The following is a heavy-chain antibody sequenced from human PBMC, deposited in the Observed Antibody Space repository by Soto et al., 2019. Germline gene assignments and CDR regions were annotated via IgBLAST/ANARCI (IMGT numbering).Heavy chain of an antibody. D-gene: IGHD2-21*02. Sequence: QVQLVQSGAAVKKPGSSVKVSCKASGGTFSSYTSSWVRQAPGQGLEWMGRIIPILGIANYAQKFQGRVTITADKSTSTAYMELSSLRSEDTAVYYCARDDGLAYCGGDCYSWGQGTLVTVSS. CDR1: GGTFSSYT. J-gene: IGHJ4*02. CDR3: ARDDGLAYCGGDCYS. CDR2: IIPILGIA. V-gene: IGHV1-69*02.